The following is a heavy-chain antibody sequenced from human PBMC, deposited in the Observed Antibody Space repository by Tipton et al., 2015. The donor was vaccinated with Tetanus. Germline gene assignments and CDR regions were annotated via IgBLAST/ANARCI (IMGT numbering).Heavy chain of an antibody. CDR3: AREDVYYHDGSGFYAFDI. Sequence: TLSLTCSVSGGSISNYYWNWIRQPAGKGLEWIGRIYVTGAINYSPALQSRVTMSVDTAKNQFSLRFSSVTAADAAMYYCAREDVYYHDGSGFYAFDIWGRGTMVAVSS. D-gene: IGHD3-22*01. CDR1: GGSISNYY. V-gene: IGHV4-4*07. CDR2: IYVTGAI. J-gene: IGHJ3*02.